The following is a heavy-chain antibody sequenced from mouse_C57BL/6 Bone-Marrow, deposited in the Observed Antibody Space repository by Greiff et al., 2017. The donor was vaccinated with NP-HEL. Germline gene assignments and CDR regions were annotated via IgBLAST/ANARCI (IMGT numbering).Heavy chain of an antibody. CDR1: GFTFSSYA. D-gene: IGHD1-1*01. V-gene: IGHV5-4*03. J-gene: IGHJ4*01. CDR2: ISDGGSYT. CDR3: ARITTVVPYAMDY. Sequence: EVMLVESGGGLVKPGGSLKLSCAASGFTFSSYAMSWVRQTPEKRLEWVATISDGGSYTYYPDNVKGRFTISRDNAKNNLYLQMSHLKSEDTAMYYCARITTVVPYAMDYWGQGTSVTVSS.